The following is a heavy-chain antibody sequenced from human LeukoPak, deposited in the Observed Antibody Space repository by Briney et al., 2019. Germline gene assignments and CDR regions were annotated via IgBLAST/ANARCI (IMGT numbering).Heavy chain of an antibody. Sequence: ASVKVSCKTSGYIFTDFYLHWVRQAPGQGLEWMGWISPTNGATSYARRFQGRVNMARDTSTSTSYMELSSLGSDDTAVYYCARSLSVTRGLITTMLGYWGQGALVTVSS. D-gene: IGHD3-10*01. CDR3: ARSLSVTRGLITTMLGY. CDR1: GYIFTDFY. V-gene: IGHV1-2*02. J-gene: IGHJ4*02. CDR2: ISPTNGAT.